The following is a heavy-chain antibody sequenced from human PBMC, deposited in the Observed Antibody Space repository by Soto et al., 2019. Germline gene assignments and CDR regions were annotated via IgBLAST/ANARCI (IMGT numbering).Heavy chain of an antibody. CDR3: ARDCFHCGGDSTFDY. V-gene: IGHV1-46*01. Sequence: QVQLVQSGAEVKKPGASVKVSCKASGYTFTSYYMHWVRQAPGQGLEWMGIINPSGGSTSYAQKFQGRVTMTRDTSTSTVYMELSSLRSEDTAVYYCARDCFHCGGDSTFDYWGQGTLVTVSS. CDR1: GYTFTSYY. D-gene: IGHD2-21*02. CDR2: INPSGGST. J-gene: IGHJ4*02.